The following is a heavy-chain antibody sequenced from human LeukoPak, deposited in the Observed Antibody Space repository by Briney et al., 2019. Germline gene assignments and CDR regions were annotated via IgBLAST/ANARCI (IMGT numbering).Heavy chain of an antibody. CDR3: AKGQAAAGTMDY. CDR1: GFTFSSYG. J-gene: IGHJ4*02. V-gene: IGHV3-30*02. CDR2: IWYDGSNK. D-gene: IGHD6-13*01. Sequence: PGGSLRLSCAASGFTFSSYGMHWVRQAPGKGLEWVAVIWYDGSNKYYADSVKGRFTISRDNSKNTLYLQMNSLRAEDTAVYYCAKGQAAAGTMDYWGQGTMVTVSS.